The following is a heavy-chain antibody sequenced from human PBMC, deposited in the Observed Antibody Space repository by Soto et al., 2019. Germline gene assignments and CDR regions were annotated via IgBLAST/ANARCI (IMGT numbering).Heavy chain of an antibody. CDR1: GFTFSTYG. V-gene: IGHV3-30*03. J-gene: IGHJ4*02. CDR3: ATHDGPAAAGLVLDF. CDR2: ISYDGVNK. Sequence: GGSLRLSCAASGFTFSTYGMHWVRQAPGKGLEWVAVISYDGVNKYYADSVKGRFTISRDNSKNTLYLQMNSLRAEDTAVYYCATHDGPAAAGLVLDFWGQGTLVTVSS. D-gene: IGHD6-13*01.